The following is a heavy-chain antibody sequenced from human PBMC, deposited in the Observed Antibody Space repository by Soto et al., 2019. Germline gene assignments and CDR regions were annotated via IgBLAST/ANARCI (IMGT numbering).Heavy chain of an antibody. CDR2: ISGSGGST. CDR1: GFTFSSYA. CDR3: AKADYYDSSGYFDY. Sequence: GGSLRLSCAASGFTFSSYAMSWVRQSPGRGLEWVSAISGSGGSTYYADSVKGRFTISRDNSKNTLYLQMNSLRAEDTAVNYCAKADYYDSSGYFDYWGQGTLVTVSS. J-gene: IGHJ4*02. D-gene: IGHD3-22*01. V-gene: IGHV3-23*01.